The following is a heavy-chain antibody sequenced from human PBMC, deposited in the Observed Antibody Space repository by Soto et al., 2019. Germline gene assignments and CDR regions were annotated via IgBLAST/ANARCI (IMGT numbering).Heavy chain of an antibody. V-gene: IGHV4-34*01. Sequence: PSETRSVICAVEGGSFSGYDWGGFRQPPGKGLEWIGEINHSGSTNYNPSLKSRVTISVDKSKNQFSLKLSSVTAADTAVYYCARVDSSGCPDYWGQGTLVTVSS. J-gene: IGHJ4*02. CDR2: INHSGST. D-gene: IGHD6-19*01. CDR1: GGSFSGYD. CDR3: ARVDSSGCPDY.